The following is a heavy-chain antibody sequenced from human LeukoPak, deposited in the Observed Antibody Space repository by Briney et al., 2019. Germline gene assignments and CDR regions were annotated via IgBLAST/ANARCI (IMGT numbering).Heavy chain of an antibody. CDR2: INPNSGGT. Sequence: ASVKVSCKASGYTFTGYYMHWVRQAPGQGLEWMGWINPNSGGTNYAQKFQGRVTMTRDTSISTAYMELSRLRSDDTAEYYCARLSTGVVPAARDYWGQGTLVTVSS. J-gene: IGHJ4*02. D-gene: IGHD2-2*01. V-gene: IGHV1-2*02. CDR3: ARLSTGVVPAARDY. CDR1: GYTFTGYY.